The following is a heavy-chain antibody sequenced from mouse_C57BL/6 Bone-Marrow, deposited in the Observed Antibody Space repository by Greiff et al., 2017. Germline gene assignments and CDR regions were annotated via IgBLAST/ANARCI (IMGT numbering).Heavy chain of an antibody. D-gene: IGHD2-3*01. CDR2: IDPSDSYT. CDR3: ARSGWSYAMDY. V-gene: IGHV1-50*01. J-gene: IGHJ4*01. CDR1: GYTFPSYW. Sequence: QVQLQQPGAELLKPWASVTLSCKASGYTFPSYWMQWVKQRPGQGLEWIGEIDPSDSYTNYNQKFKGKATLTVDTSSSTAYMQLSSLTSEDSAVYYCARSGWSYAMDYWGQGTSVTVSS.